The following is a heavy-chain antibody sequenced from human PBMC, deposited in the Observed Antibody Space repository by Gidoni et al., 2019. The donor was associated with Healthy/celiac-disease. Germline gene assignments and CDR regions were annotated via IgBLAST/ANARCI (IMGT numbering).Heavy chain of an antibody. J-gene: IGHJ3*02. CDR1: PHHLTSDT. CDR2: ILPILGIA. Sequence: QVQLVPSGPEVNKPRSSVKVSCKASPHHLTSDTISWVRQAPGQGLEWMGRILPILGIANYAQKFQGRVTSTADKSTSTAYMELSSLRSEDTAVYYCARALIGDYGGNSGAFDIWGQGTMVTVSS. V-gene: IGHV1-69*02. D-gene: IGHD4-17*01. CDR3: ARALIGDYGGNSGAFDI.